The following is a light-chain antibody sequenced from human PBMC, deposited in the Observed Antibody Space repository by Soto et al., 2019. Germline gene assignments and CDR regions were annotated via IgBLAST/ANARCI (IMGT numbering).Light chain of an antibody. V-gene: IGKV1-5*01. CDR1: QSISSW. CDR2: DAS. CDR3: QQYKSYPWT. Sequence: DIQMTQSPSTLSASVGDRVTITCRASQSISSWLAWYQQKPGKAPKLLIYDASSLEGGVPSRFTGDGSGTEFSLTIASLQPDDFGTYYCQQYKSYPWTFGQGTKVDIK. J-gene: IGKJ1*01.